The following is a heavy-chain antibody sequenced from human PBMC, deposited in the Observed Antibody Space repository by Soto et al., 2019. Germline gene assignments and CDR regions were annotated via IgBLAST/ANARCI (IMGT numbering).Heavy chain of an antibody. V-gene: IGHV1-69*01. CDR1: GGTFRSYT. CDR3: ARDGDLVTSNHPRGPFDI. D-gene: IGHD3-9*01. Sequence: QVQLVQSGAEVKKPGSSVKVSCKASGGTFRSYTFSWVRQAPGQGLEWMGGIVPLFGSTNNGEIFQGRLTITADESTTTVYMELTGLTSDDTAVYFCARDGDLVTSNHPRGPFDIWGQGTLVTVSS. J-gene: IGHJ3*02. CDR2: IVPLFGST.